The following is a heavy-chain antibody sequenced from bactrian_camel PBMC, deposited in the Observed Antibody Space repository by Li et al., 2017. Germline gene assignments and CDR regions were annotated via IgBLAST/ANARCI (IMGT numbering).Heavy chain of an antibody. Sequence: HVQLVESGGGSVQAGGSLRLFCAASGSIDSRYCMAWFRQAPGKEREGVAYIDSNGRISYVDSVKGRFTISKHNAENTLYLEMNGLKPEDTAMYYCAAREVGSRDYMGPCDSSSMDFWGEGTQVTVS. CDR2: IDSNGRI. V-gene: IGHV3S26*01. D-gene: IGHD4*01. CDR1: GSIDSRYC. J-gene: IGHJ7*01.